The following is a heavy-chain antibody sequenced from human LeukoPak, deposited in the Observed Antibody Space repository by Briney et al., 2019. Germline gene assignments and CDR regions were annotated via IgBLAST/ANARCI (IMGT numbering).Heavy chain of an antibody. CDR1: GFTFSSYG. Sequence: GGSLRLSCAASGFTFSSYGMHWVRQAPGKGLEWVAFIRYDGSSKYYADSVKGRFTISRDNSKNTLYLQMNSLRAEDTAVYYCAKSPPSSYYYDSSGYPSAEYFQHWGQGTLVTVSS. D-gene: IGHD3-22*01. J-gene: IGHJ1*01. CDR3: AKSPPSSYYYDSSGYPSAEYFQH. V-gene: IGHV3-30*02. CDR2: IRYDGSSK.